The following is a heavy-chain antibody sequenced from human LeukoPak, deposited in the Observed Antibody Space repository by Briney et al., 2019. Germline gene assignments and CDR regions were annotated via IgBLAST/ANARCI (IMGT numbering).Heavy chain of an antibody. D-gene: IGHD5-24*01. J-gene: IGHJ6*02. Sequence: SEALSLPCAVSGGSLSSSNWWRWVRQPPGKGLEWIGEIYHSGSTNYNPSLKSRVTISVDKSKNQFSLKLSPVTAAGPAVYYCASEMGGMDVWGQGTTVTVSS. V-gene: IGHV4-4*02. CDR1: GGSLSSSNW. CDR3: ASEMGGMDV. CDR2: IYHSGST.